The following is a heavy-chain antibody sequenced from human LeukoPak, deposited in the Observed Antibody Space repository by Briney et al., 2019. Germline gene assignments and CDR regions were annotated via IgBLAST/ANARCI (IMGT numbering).Heavy chain of an antibody. V-gene: IGHV3-53*01. CDR1: GFTVSSNY. D-gene: IGHD3-10*01. Sequence: GGSLRLSCVVSGFTVSSNYMSWFRQAPGKGLDWVSVIYSGGGTYYADSMMGRFTISRDNSKNTLYLQMNSLRAEDTAIYYCATFGSGSYLDAFDIWGQGTMVTVSS. J-gene: IGHJ3*02. CDR2: IYSGGGT. CDR3: ATFGSGSYLDAFDI.